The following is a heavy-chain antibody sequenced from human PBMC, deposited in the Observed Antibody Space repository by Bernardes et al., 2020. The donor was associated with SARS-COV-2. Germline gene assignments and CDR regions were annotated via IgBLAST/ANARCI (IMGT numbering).Heavy chain of an antibody. Sequence: ASVKVSCKASGYTFTSYGISWVRQAPGQGLEWMGWISAYNGNTNYAQKLQGRVTMTTDTSTSTAYMELRSLRSDDTAVYYCARDNHLIYYDILTGYPGANAYGMDVWGQGTTVTVSS. CDR1: GYTFTSYG. CDR3: ARDNHLIYYDILTGYPGANAYGMDV. D-gene: IGHD3-9*01. J-gene: IGHJ6*02. V-gene: IGHV1-18*01. CDR2: ISAYNGNT.